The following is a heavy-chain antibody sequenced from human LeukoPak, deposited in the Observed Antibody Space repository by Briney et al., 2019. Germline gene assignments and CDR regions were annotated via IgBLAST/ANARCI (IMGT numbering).Heavy chain of an antibody. CDR1: GFTFSSYS. V-gene: IGHV3-21*01. CDR3: ARGGYDILTGYFSPGYYYYYMDV. CDR2: ISSSSSYI. J-gene: IGHJ6*03. Sequence: GGSLRLSCAASGFTFSSYSMNWVRQAPGKGLEWVSSISSSSSYIYYADSVKGRFTISRDNAKNSLYLQMNSLRAEDTAVYYCARGGYDILTGYFSPGYYYYYMDVWGKGTTVTVSS. D-gene: IGHD3-9*01.